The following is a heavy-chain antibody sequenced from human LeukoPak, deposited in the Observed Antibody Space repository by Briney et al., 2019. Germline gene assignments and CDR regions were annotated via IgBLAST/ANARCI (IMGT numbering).Heavy chain of an antibody. CDR3: ATGSNGMDYGGGLDY. D-gene: IGHD4-23*01. J-gene: IGHJ4*02. CDR2: INWNGGGT. CDR1: GFTFDDYG. Sequence: GGSLRLSCAASGFTFDDYGMSWVRQVPGKGLDWVSGINWNGGGTAYADSVKGRFTISRDNAKNSLYLQMNSLRAEDTALYYCATGSNGMDYGGGLDYRGQGTLVTVSS. V-gene: IGHV3-20*04.